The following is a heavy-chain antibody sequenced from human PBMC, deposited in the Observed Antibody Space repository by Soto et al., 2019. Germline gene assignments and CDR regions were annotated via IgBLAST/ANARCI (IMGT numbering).Heavy chain of an antibody. Sequence: QVQLVQSGAEVKKPGASVKVSCKASGYTFTSYGISWVRQAPGQGLEWMGWISAYNGNTNYAQKLQGRVTMTTDTSTSTAYMALRSLRSDDTAVYYCARDPPGYSSSWYYYYCMDVWGQGTTVTVSS. CDR2: ISAYNGNT. V-gene: IGHV1-18*01. D-gene: IGHD6-13*01. J-gene: IGHJ6*02. CDR1: GYTFTSYG. CDR3: ARDPPGYSSSWYYYYCMDV.